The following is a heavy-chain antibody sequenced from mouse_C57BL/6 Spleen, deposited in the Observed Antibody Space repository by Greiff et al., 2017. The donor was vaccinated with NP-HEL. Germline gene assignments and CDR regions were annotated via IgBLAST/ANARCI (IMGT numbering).Heavy chain of an antibody. CDR1: GYTFTSYW. CDR3: ARGRYYYGSSFGDY. Sequence: VQLQQPGAELVRPGSSVKLSCKASGYTFTSYWMDWVKQRPGQGLEWIGNIYPSDSETHYNQKFKDKATLTVDKSSSTAYMQLSSLTSEDSAVYYCARGRYYYGSSFGDYWGQGTTLTVSS. V-gene: IGHV1-61*01. CDR2: IYPSDSET. J-gene: IGHJ2*01. D-gene: IGHD1-1*01.